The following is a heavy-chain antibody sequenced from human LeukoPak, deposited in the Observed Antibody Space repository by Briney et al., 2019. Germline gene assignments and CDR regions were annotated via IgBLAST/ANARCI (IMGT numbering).Heavy chain of an antibody. J-gene: IGHJ5*02. Sequence: GGSLRLSCAASGFSFDDYAMHWVRQAPGKALEWVSGLSWNSGSIGYADSVKGRFTISRDNAANTLFLQMSSLRAEDTAVYYCAREKDDHGDPGPLDAWGQGDLVTVSS. CDR1: GFSFDDYA. CDR3: AREKDDHGDPGPLDA. CDR2: LSWNSGSI. D-gene: IGHD4-17*01. V-gene: IGHV3-9*01.